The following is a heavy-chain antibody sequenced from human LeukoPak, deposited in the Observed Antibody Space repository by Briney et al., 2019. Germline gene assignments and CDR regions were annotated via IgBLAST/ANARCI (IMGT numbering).Heavy chain of an antibody. D-gene: IGHD5-24*01. V-gene: IGHV4-59*08. J-gene: IGHJ3*02. CDR3: ARLGPVEMSTGRAFDI. CDR2: IYYTGST. CDR1: GGSITSYY. Sequence: PSETLSLTCTVSGGSITSYYWSWIRQSPGKGLEWIGYIYYTGSTTYSPSLKSRVTISVNTSKNQFSLKLSSVTAADTAVYYCARLGPVEMSTGRAFDIWGQGTMVTVSS.